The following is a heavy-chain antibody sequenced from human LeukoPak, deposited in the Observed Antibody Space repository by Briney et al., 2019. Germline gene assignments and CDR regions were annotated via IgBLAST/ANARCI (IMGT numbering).Heavy chain of an antibody. Sequence: PSETLSLTCAVYGGSFSGYYWSWIRQPPGKGLEWIGEINHSGSTNYNPSLKSRVTISVDTSKNQFSLKLSSVTAADTAVYYCARGKGFTVSTYYYYYYYMDVWGKGTTVTVSS. CDR2: INHSGST. V-gene: IGHV4-34*01. J-gene: IGHJ6*03. D-gene: IGHD4-17*01. CDR1: GGSFSGYY. CDR3: ARGKGFTVSTYYYYYYYMDV.